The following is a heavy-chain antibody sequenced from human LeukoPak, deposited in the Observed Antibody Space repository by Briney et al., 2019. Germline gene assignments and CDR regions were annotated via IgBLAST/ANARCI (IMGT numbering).Heavy chain of an antibody. CDR2: VNTDGSRT. V-gene: IGHV3-74*01. Sequence: PGGSLRLSRAASGFTFSTYWMHWVRQAPGKGLVWVSGVNTDGSRTNYADSVKGRFTISRDNAKNTLHLQMNSLRAEDTAVYYCARDGLVDRGTFPENWFDPWGQGTLVTVSS. D-gene: IGHD3-10*01. J-gene: IGHJ5*02. CDR3: ARDGLVDRGTFPENWFDP. CDR1: GFTFSTYW.